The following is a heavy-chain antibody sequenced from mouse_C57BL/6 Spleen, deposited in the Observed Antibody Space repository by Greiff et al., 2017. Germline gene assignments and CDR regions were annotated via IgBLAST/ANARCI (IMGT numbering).Heavy chain of an antibody. Sequence: QVQLKESGAELVRPGASVKLSCKASGYTFTDYYINWVKQRPGQGLEWIARIYPGSGNTYYNEKFKGKATLTAEKSSSTAYMQLSSLTSEDSAVYFCARERGNHYYAMDYWGQGTSVTVSS. V-gene: IGHV1-76*01. CDR3: ARERGNHYYAMDY. J-gene: IGHJ4*01. D-gene: IGHD2-1*01. CDR1: GYTFTDYY. CDR2: IYPGSGNT.